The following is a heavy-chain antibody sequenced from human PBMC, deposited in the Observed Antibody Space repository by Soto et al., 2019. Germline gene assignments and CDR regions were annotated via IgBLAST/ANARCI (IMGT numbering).Heavy chain of an antibody. Sequence: QVQLQESGPGLVTPSETLSLTCSVSGGSISRGVSYWSWIRQHPGKGLEWIGYIYYSGSVYYNPSLKCRVTISVDTSKNQFSLKLSSVTAADTAVYYCAREQRFLESVDYYYFYMDVWGKGTTVTVSS. CDR1: GGSISRGVSY. V-gene: IGHV4-31*03. CDR2: IYYSGSV. CDR3: AREQRFLESVDYYYFYMDV. J-gene: IGHJ6*03. D-gene: IGHD3-3*01.